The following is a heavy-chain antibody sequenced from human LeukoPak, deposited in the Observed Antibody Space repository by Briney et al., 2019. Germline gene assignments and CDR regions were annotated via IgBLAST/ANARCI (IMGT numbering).Heavy chain of an antibody. D-gene: IGHD3-22*01. CDR1: GGSISSYH. J-gene: IGHJ4*02. V-gene: IGHV4-59*01. CDR2: IYYSGST. CDR3: ATSTYYYDSSGYYDEAFDY. Sequence: SETLSLTCTVSGGSISSYHWSWIRQPPGKGLEWIGYIYYSGSTNYNPSLKSRVTISVDTSKNQFSLKLSSVTAADTAVYYCATSTYYYDSSGYYDEAFDYWGQGTLVTVSS.